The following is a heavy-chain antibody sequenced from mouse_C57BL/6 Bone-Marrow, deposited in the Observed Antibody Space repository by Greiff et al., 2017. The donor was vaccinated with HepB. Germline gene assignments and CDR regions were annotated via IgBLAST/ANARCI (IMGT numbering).Heavy chain of an antibody. CDR2: ISYSGST. CDR3: ARDPHYYGSSYWYFDV. Sequence: DVQLQESGPGMVKPSQSLSLTCTVTGYSITSGYDWHWIRHFPGNKLEWMGYISYSGSTNYNPSLKSRISITHDTSKNHFFLKLNSVTTEDTATYYCARDPHYYGSSYWYFDVWGTGTTVTVSS. D-gene: IGHD1-1*01. CDR1: GYSITSGYD. V-gene: IGHV3-1*01. J-gene: IGHJ1*03.